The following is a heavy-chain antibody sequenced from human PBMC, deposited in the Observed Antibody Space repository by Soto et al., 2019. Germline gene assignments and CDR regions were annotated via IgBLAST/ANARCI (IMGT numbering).Heavy chain of an antibody. V-gene: IGHV4-4*02. CDR3: AHRPIVGAAI. CDR1: GGSISNSNW. D-gene: IGHD1-26*01. J-gene: IGHJ4*02. Sequence: SETLSLTCAVFGGSISNSNWWTWVRQPPGKGLDWIGEIFHSGSTNYDSSLMGRVTISVDKANNQFSLKLSSVTAADTAVYYCAHRPIVGAAIWGQGTLVTVSS. CDR2: IFHSGST.